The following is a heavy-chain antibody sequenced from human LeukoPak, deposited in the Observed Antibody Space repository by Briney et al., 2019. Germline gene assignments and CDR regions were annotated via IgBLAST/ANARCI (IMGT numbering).Heavy chain of an antibody. D-gene: IGHD2-15*01. CDR2: ITNDGSST. V-gene: IGHV3-74*01. CDR1: GLTFSSHW. CDR3: ASTNYRGGSTGYNWFDP. Sequence: PGGSLRLSCAASGLTFSSHWMHWVRQAPGKGLVWVSRITNDGSSTTYADSVKGRFTISRDNSKNMLYLQMNSLRAEDTAVYYCASTNYRGGSTGYNWFDPWGQGTLVTVSS. J-gene: IGHJ5*02.